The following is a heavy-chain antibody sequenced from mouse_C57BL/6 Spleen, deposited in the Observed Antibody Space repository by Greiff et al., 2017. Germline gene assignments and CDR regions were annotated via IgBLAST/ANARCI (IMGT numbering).Heavy chain of an antibody. J-gene: IGHJ1*03. CDR1: GYTFTDYE. V-gene: IGHV1-15*01. Sequence: VQLQQSGAELVRPGASVTLSCKASGYTFTDYEMHWVKQTHVHGLEWIGAIDPETGGTAYNQKFKGKAILTADKSSSTAYMELRSLTSEDSAVYYCPIITTVVAPFDVWGTGTTVTVSS. D-gene: IGHD1-1*01. CDR3: PIITTVVAPFDV. CDR2: IDPETGGT.